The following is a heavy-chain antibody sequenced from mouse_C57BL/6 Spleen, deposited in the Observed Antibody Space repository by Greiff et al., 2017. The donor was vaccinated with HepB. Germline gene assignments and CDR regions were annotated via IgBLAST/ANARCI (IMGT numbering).Heavy chain of an antibody. CDR3: ARDPTWFAY. Sequence: DVHLVEPGGGLVKPGGSLKLSCAASGFTFSSYAMSWVRQTPEKRLEWVATISDGGSYTYYPDNVKGRFTISRDNAKNNLYLQMSHLKSEDTAMYYCARDPTWFAYWGQGTLVTVSA. CDR2: ISDGGSYT. J-gene: IGHJ3*01. V-gene: IGHV5-4*01. CDR1: GFTFSSYA.